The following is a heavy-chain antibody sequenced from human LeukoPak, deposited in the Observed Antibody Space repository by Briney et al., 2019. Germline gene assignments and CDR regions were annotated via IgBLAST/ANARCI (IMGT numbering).Heavy chain of an antibody. CDR3: AKQGRKSAFDF. CDR1: DGSISSYY. J-gene: IGHJ4*02. CDR2: IYISGST. Sequence: SETLFLTCSVSDGSISSYYWSWIRQPAGKGLEWIGHIYISGSTNYNPSLKSRVTMSVDTSKNQFSLKLTSLTAADTAVYYCAKQGRKSAFDFWGQGTLVTVSA. V-gene: IGHV4-4*07. D-gene: IGHD7-27*01.